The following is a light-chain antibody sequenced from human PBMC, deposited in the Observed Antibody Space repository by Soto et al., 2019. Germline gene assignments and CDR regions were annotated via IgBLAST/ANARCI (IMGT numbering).Light chain of an antibody. CDR3: QSYDSRLSGSVV. V-gene: IGLV1-40*01. CDR1: SSNIGAGYD. Sequence: QSVLTQPPSVSGAPGQRVTISCTGSSSNIGAGYDVHWYQQLPGTAPKLLIYGNSNRPSGVPDRFSGSKSGTLASLAITGLQAEDEADYYCQSYDSRLSGSVVFGGGTKLTVL. CDR2: GNS. J-gene: IGLJ2*01.